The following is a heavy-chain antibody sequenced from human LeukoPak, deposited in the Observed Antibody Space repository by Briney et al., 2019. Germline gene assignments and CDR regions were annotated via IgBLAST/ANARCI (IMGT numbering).Heavy chain of an antibody. Sequence: SETLSLTCAVYGGSFSGYYWSWIRQPPGKGLEWIGEINHSGSTDYNPSLKSRVTISVDTSKNQFSLKLSSVTAADTAVYYCARRGYCSGGSCYFTKSFQHWGQGTLVTVSS. D-gene: IGHD2-15*01. CDR2: INHSGST. CDR3: ARRGYCSGGSCYFTKSFQH. V-gene: IGHV4-34*01. J-gene: IGHJ1*01. CDR1: GGSFSGYY.